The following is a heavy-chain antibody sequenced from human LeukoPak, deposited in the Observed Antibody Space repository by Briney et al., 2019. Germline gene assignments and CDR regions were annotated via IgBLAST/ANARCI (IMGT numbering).Heavy chain of an antibody. CDR1: GLTFSDYA. V-gene: IGHV3-23*01. J-gene: IGHJ4*02. CDR3: AKDYSDSRVADVFLEY. CDR2: ITSGFTP. D-gene: IGHD2-21*01. Sequence: GGSLRLSCAASGLTFSDYAMSWFRPAPGKGLEYVAGITSGFTPLYADFVKGRFTVSRDNSKSTFHLQMNSLRAEDTAVYFCAKDYSDSRVADVFLEYWGQGTLVTVSS.